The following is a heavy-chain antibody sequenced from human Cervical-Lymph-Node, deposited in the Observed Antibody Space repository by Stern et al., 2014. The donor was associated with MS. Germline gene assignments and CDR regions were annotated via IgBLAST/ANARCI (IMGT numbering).Heavy chain of an antibody. CDR2: ISSSSSSV. V-gene: IGHV3-21*01. Sequence: EVQLVQSGGGLVKPGGSLRLSCAASGFTFSSSRMNWVRQAPGKGLEWVSSISSSSSSVLYADSVRGRFTVSRDNANNSLYLQMNSLRAEDTAVYYCARYPRYCGGDCYRLWGQGTLVTVSS. CDR1: GFTFSSSR. CDR3: ARYPRYCGGDCYRL. D-gene: IGHD2-21*02. J-gene: IGHJ4*02.